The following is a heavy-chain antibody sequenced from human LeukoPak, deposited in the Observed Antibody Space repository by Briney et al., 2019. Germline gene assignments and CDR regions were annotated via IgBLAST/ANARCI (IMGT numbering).Heavy chain of an antibody. J-gene: IGHJ4*02. Sequence: GGSLRLSCAASGFTFSSYAMSWVRQAPGKGLEWVSAISGSGGSTYYADSVKGRFTISRDNSKNTLYLQMNSLRAEDTAVYYCAKERCSSTSCYGGYGYWGQGTLVTVSS. CDR2: ISGSGGST. CDR3: AKERCSSTSCYGGYGY. CDR1: GFTFSSYA. V-gene: IGHV3-23*01. D-gene: IGHD2-2*01.